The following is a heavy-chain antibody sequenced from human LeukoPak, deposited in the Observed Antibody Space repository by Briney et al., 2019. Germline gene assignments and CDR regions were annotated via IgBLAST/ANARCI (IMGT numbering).Heavy chain of an antibody. V-gene: IGHV1-18*01. D-gene: IGHD3-16*01. J-gene: IGHJ4*02. Sequence: ASVKVSCKPSGYSFTRNGISWVRQAPGQGLEWMAWISANSGNTNYAQNFQDRVTLTTDTSTSTAYMELRSLRSDDTAVYYCARDVNYAFDYRGQGTLVTVSS. CDR1: GYSFTRNG. CDR2: ISANSGNT. CDR3: ARDVNYAFDY.